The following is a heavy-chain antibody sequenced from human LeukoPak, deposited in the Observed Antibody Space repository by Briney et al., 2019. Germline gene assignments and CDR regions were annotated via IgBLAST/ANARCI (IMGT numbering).Heavy chain of an antibody. CDR3: AKGVGPTYYYFGMDV. D-gene: IGHD1-26*01. J-gene: IGHJ6*02. CDR1: GFTFSSYA. CDR2: IGGSGGNT. Sequence: GGSLRLSCAASGFTFSSYAMSWVRQAPGKGLEWVAAIGGSGGNTYYADSVKGRFTISRGNSKSTLYLQMNSLRAEDTALYYCAKGVGPTYYYFGMDVWGQGTTVTVSS. V-gene: IGHV3-23*01.